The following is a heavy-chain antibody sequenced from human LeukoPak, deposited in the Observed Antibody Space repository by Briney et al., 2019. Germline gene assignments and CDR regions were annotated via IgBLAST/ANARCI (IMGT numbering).Heavy chain of an antibody. CDR3: ARVRYCSSTSCLDAFDI. V-gene: IGHV4-4*07. CDR2: IYTSGST. Sequence: PSETLSLTCTVSGGSISSYYWSWIRQPAGKGLEWIGRIYTSGSTNYNPPLKSRVTMSVDTSKNQFSLKLSSVTAADTAVYYCARVRYCSSTSCLDAFDIRGQGTMVTVSS. D-gene: IGHD2-2*01. CDR1: GGSISSYY. J-gene: IGHJ3*02.